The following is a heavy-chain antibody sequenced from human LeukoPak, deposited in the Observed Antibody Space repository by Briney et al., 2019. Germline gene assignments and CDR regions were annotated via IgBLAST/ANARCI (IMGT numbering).Heavy chain of an antibody. CDR1: GGSISSSSYY. CDR3: VSYYYDSSGYLRDY. V-gene: IGHV4-39*07. CDR2: IYYSGST. J-gene: IGHJ4*02. Sequence: PSETLSLTCTVSGGSISSSSYYWGWIRQPPGKGLEWIGSIYYSGSTNYNPSLKSRVTISVDTSKNQFSLKLSSVTAADTAVYYCVSYYYDSSGYLRDYWGQGTLVTVSS. D-gene: IGHD3-22*01.